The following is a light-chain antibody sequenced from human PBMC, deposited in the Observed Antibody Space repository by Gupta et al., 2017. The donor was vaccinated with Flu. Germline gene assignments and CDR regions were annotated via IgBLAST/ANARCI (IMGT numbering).Light chain of an antibody. CDR2: RNN. CDR1: SSNIGSNY. J-gene: IGLJ3*02. V-gene: IGLV1-47*01. Sequence: QSVVTQPPSASGTPGQRVTIFCSGSSSNIGSNYVYWYQQFPGTAPKLLISRNNQRPSGVTDRSSGSKSGTSASLAISGLRSEDEADYYCAAWDDSRSGPVFGGGTKLTVL. CDR3: AAWDDSRSGPV.